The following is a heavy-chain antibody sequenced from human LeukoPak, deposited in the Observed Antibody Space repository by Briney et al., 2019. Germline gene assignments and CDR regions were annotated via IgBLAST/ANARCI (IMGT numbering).Heavy chain of an antibody. D-gene: IGHD3-10*01. CDR2: INTDGSST. Sequence: GGSLRLSCTASGFIFSNYWMHWVRQPPGQGLAWVSRINTDGSSTRYADSVQGRFSISRDNAKNTVYLQMNSLRAGDTAVYYCASFHYYGSVWGQGTLVTVSS. CDR1: GFIFSNYW. V-gene: IGHV3-74*01. CDR3: ASFHYYGSV. J-gene: IGHJ4*02.